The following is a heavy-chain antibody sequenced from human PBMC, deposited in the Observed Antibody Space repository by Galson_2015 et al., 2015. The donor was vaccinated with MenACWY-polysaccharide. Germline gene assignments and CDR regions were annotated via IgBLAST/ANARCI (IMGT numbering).Heavy chain of an antibody. J-gene: IGHJ3*02. CDR1: GGSISSYY. V-gene: IGHV4-59*08. CDR2: IYYSGST. Sequence: ETLSLTCTVSGGSISSYYWSWIRQPPGQGLEWIGYIYYSGSTNYNPSLKSRVTISVDTSKNQFSLKLSSVTAADTAVYYCARHAYDSSGYYYPHAFDIWGQGTMVTVSS. D-gene: IGHD3-22*01. CDR3: ARHAYDSSGYYYPHAFDI.